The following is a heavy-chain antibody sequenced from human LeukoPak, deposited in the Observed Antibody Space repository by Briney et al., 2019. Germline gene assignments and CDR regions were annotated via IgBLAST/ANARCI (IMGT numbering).Heavy chain of an antibody. CDR2: IYHSGST. Sequence: SETLSLTCTVSGYSISSGYYWGWIRQPPGKGLEWIGSIYHSGSTYYNPSLKSRVTMSVDTSKNQFSLKLSSVTAADTAVYYCARDVVAAAGSFDYWGQGTQVTVSS. CDR1: GYSISSGYY. D-gene: IGHD6-13*01. J-gene: IGHJ4*02. V-gene: IGHV4-38-2*02. CDR3: ARDVVAAAGSFDY.